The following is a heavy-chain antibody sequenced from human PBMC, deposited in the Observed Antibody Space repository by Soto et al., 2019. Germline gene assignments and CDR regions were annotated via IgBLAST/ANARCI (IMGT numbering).Heavy chain of an antibody. D-gene: IGHD1-7*01. CDR2: ISGSGGST. J-gene: IGHJ4*02. CDR1: GFTFSSYA. V-gene: IGHV3-23*01. Sequence: EVQLLESGGGLVQPGGSLRLSCAASGFTFSSYAMSWVRQAPGKGLEWVSAISGSGGSTYYADSVKGRFTISGDNSKNTLYLQMNSLRAEDTAEYYCAKARIVTGTTRVSDYWGQGTLVTVSS. CDR3: AKARIVTGTTRVSDY.